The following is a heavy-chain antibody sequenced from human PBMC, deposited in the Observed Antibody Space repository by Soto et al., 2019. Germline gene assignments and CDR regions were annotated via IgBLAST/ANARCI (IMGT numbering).Heavy chain of an antibody. D-gene: IGHD6-19*01. Sequence: VGSLRLSCAASGFTFSSYGMHWVRQAPGKGLEWVAVISYDGSNKYYADSVKGRFTISRDNSKNTLYPQMNSLRAEDTAVYYCAKDFVHSSGWYDYYYGMDVWGQGTTVTVSS. CDR1: GFTFSSYG. CDR3: AKDFVHSSGWYDYYYGMDV. V-gene: IGHV3-30*18. J-gene: IGHJ6*02. CDR2: ISYDGSNK.